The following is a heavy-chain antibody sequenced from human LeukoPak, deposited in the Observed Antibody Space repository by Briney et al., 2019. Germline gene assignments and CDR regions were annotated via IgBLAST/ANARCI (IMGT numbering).Heavy chain of an antibody. CDR1: GYSFTSYW. CDR2: IYPGDSDT. V-gene: IGHV5-51*01. CDR3: ARRPSGGPNWFDP. J-gene: IGHJ5*02. D-gene: IGHD4-23*01. Sequence: GESLKISCKCSGYSFTSYWIGWVRQMPGKGLEWMGIIYPGDSDTRYSPPFQGQVTISADKSISTAYLQWSSLEASDTAMYYCARRPSGGPNWFDPWGQGTLVTVSS.